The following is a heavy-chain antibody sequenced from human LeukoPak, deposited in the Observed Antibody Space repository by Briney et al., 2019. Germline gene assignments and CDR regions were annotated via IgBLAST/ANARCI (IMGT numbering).Heavy chain of an antibody. V-gene: IGHV1-8*01. Sequence: ASVKVSCKASGYTFTRYDISWVRQATGQGLEWMGWMNPNSGNTGYAQKFQGRVTMTRNTSISTAYMELSSLRSEDTAVYYCARGRTRKGNWFDPWGQGTLVTVSS. CDR3: ARGRTRKGNWFDP. D-gene: IGHD1-14*01. CDR2: MNPNSGNT. J-gene: IGHJ5*02. CDR1: GYTFTRYD.